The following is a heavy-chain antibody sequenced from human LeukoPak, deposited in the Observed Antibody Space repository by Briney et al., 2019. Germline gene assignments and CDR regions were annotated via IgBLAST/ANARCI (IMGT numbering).Heavy chain of an antibody. CDR3: ARGFVERPSYGMDV. D-gene: IGHD2-15*01. CDR2: INHSGST. J-gene: IGHJ6*02. V-gene: IGHV4-34*01. Sequence: SENLSLTCAVYGGSFSGYYWSWIRQPPGKGLEWIGEINHSGSTNYNPSLKSRVTISVDTSKNQFSLKLSSVTAADTAVYYCARGFVERPSYGMDVWGQGTTVTVSS. CDR1: GGSFSGYY.